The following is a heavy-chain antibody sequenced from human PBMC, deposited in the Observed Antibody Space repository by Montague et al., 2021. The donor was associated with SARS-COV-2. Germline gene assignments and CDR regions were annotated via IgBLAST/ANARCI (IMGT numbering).Heavy chain of an antibody. D-gene: IGHD5-18*01. CDR2: VDYSGNT. Sequence: SETLSLTYTVTGGPISGSSDYWGWIRQSPGKGLEWIASVDYSGNTYYSPSLKSRLTISVDTSKNQFSLKLNSVTAADTALYYCARREYSYGWGDWGQGTLVTVSS. V-gene: IGHV4-39*01. J-gene: IGHJ4*02. CDR3: ARREYSYGWGD. CDR1: GGPISGSSDY.